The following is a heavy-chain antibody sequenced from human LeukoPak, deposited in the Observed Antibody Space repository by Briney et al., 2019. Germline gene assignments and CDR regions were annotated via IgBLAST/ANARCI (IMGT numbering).Heavy chain of an antibody. V-gene: IGHV4-39*07. J-gene: IGHJ4*02. D-gene: IGHD3-22*01. CDR3: ARRHYYDSSGYFGTHFDY. CDR2: IYYSGST. CDR1: GGSISSCSYY. Sequence: SETLSLTCTVSGGSISSCSYYWGWIRQPPGKGLEWIGSIYYSGSTYYNPSLKSRVTISVDTSKNQFSLKLSSVTAADTAVYYCARRHYYDSSGYFGTHFDYWGQGTLVTVSS.